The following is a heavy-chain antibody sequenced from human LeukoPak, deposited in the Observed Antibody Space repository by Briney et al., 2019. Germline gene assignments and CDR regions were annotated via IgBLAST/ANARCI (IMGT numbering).Heavy chain of an antibody. CDR1: GFTFSMYW. J-gene: IGHJ4*02. V-gene: IGHV3-7*04. D-gene: IGHD1-26*01. CDR3: ARGLGDFDY. CDR2: IKQDGSEK. Sequence: GGSLRLSCAASGFTFSMYWMSCVRQAPGKGLEWVANIKQDGSEKNYVDSVKGRFTISRDNAKNSLYLQMNSLRGEDTAVYYCARGLGDFDYWGQGTLVTVSS.